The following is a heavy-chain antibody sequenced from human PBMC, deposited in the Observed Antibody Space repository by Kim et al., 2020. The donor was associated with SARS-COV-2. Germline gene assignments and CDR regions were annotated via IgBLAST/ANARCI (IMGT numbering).Heavy chain of an antibody. Sequence: SVKVSCKASGGTFSSYAISWVRQAPGQGLEWMGGIIPIFGTANYAQKFQGRVTITADESTSTAYMELSSLRSEDTPVYYCARGYYYDSSGSHEYFQHWGQGTLVTVYS. CDR2: IIPIFGTA. J-gene: IGHJ1*01. V-gene: IGHV1-69*13. CDR3: ARGYYYDSSGSHEYFQH. D-gene: IGHD3-22*01. CDR1: GGTFSSYA.